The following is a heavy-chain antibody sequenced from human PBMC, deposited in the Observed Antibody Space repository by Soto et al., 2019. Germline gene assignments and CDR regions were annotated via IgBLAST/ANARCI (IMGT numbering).Heavy chain of an antibody. CDR1: GGSISSYH. V-gene: IGHV4-4*07. CDR2: IYTSGST. J-gene: IGHJ2*01. D-gene: IGHD7-27*01. CDR3: ARDEGVLGNWYFDL. Sequence: ASETLSLTCTVSGGSISSYHWSWIRQPAGKGLEWIGRIYTSGSTNYNPSLKGRVTMSVDTSKNQFSLKLSSVTAADTAVYYCARDEGVLGNWYFDLWGRGTLVTVSS.